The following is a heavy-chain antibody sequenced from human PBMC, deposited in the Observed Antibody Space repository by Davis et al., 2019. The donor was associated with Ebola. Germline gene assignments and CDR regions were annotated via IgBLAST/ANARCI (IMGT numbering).Heavy chain of an antibody. Sequence: MPSEPLSLTCTVSGGSISSYYWSWIRQPPGKGLEWIGYIYYSGSTNYNPSPKSRVTISVDTSKNQFSLKLSSVTAADTAVYYCARVGYSSGYHYGMDVWGQGTTVTVSS. CDR3: ARVGYSSGYHYGMDV. D-gene: IGHD5-18*01. CDR2: IYYSGST. V-gene: IGHV4-59*12. CDR1: GGSISSYY. J-gene: IGHJ6*02.